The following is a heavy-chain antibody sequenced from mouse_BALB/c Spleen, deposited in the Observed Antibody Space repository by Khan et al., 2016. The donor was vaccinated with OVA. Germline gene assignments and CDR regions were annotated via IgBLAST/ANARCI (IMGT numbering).Heavy chain of an antibody. V-gene: IGHV1-4*01. CDR1: GYTFTTYT. D-gene: IGHD2-14*01. CDR3: AKEGAYYRSDGWFAY. CDR2: IIPSTDYT. Sequence: QVQLQQSGAELARPGASVKMSCKASGYTFTTYTIHWVKQRPGQGLEWIGYIIPSTDYTTYNQKFKDKATLTADKSSSTAYMQLSSLTSDDSAVYYCAKEGAYYRSDGWFAYWSQGTLVTVSA. J-gene: IGHJ3*01.